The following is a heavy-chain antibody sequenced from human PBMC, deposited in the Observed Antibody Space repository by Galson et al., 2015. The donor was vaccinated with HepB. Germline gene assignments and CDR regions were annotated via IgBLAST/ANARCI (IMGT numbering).Heavy chain of an antibody. CDR2: IKQDGSEK. D-gene: IGHD5-18*01. CDR3: ARENSPIQLWLPYYFVY. V-gene: IGHV3-7*03. J-gene: IGHJ4*02. CDR1: GFTFSSYW. Sequence: SLRLSCAASGFTFSSYWMSWVRQAPGKGLEWVANIKQDGSEKYYVDSVKGRFTISRDNAKNSLYLQMNSLRAEDTAVYYCARENSPIQLWLPYYFVYWGQGTLVTVSS.